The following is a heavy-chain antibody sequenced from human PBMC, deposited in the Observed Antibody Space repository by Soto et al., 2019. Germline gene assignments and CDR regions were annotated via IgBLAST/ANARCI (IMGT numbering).Heavy chain of an antibody. Sequence: EAQLVESGGGLVKPGGSLRLSCAASGFTFSNSYMTWGRQTPGKGLEWLGRIKRKSDGETTDYAVPVKGRFTISRDDAKSTVYLQMNSLKTEDTAMYDCGTGSAFDIWGQGTMVTVSS. J-gene: IGHJ3*02. CDR2: IKRKSDGETT. V-gene: IGHV3-15*01. CDR1: GFTFSNSY. D-gene: IGHD7-27*01. CDR3: GTGSAFDI.